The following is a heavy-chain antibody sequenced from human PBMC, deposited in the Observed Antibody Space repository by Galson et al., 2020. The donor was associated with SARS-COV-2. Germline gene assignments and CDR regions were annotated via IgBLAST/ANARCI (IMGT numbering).Heavy chain of an antibody. CDR2: IFHSGYT. V-gene: IGHV4-34*12. D-gene: IGHD2-21*02. J-gene: IGHJ6*03. CDR1: GFTFSSYG. CDR3: SRIIVTAYYFSYMDV. Sequence: GSLRLSCTASGFTFSSYGMHWVRQAPGKGLEWIGEIFHSGYTNYNPSLKSRVTMSVDTSKNQFSLKLSSVTAADTALYYCSRIIVTAYYFSYMDVWGKGTTVTVSS.